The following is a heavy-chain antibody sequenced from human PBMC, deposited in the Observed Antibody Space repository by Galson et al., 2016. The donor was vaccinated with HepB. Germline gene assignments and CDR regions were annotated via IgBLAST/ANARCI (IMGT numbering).Heavy chain of an antibody. Sequence: TLSLTCTVSGGSISSSNYYWGWIRQPPGKGLEWIGSIYYSGSTYFNPSLKSRVAISVDTSKNQFSLKLSSVTATDTAVYYYARIGYCSGGSCFSWTPVGAVDIWGQGTMVTVSS. V-gene: IGHV4-39*01. D-gene: IGHD2-15*01. CDR2: IYYSGST. CDR3: ARIGYCSGGSCFSWTPVGAVDI. J-gene: IGHJ3*02. CDR1: GGSISSSNYY.